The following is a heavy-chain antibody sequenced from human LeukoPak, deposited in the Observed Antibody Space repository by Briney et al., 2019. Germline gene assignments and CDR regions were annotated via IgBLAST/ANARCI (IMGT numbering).Heavy chain of an antibody. CDR3: TRDSSGYDWFYDY. J-gene: IGHJ4*02. CDR1: GGSISSGSYC. CDR2: IYISGNT. Sequence: SETLSLTCNVSGGSISSGSYCWSWIRQPAGKGLEWIGHIYISGNTNYNPSLKSRVTMSVDTSKNHFSLILTSVTAADTAVYYCTRDSSGYDWFYDYWGQGTLVTVSS. V-gene: IGHV4-61*09. D-gene: IGHD5-12*01.